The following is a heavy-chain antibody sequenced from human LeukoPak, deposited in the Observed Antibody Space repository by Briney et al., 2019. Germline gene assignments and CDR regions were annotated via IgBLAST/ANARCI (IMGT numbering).Heavy chain of an antibody. V-gene: IGHV3-74*01. D-gene: IGHD5-12*01. CDR3: ARESPRVVAVDY. J-gene: IGHJ4*02. Sequence: GGSLRLSCAASGLTFSSYWMHWVRQAPGKGLVWVSRINSDGSSTSYADSVKGRFTISRDNAKNTLYLQMNSLRAEDTAVYYCARESPRVVAVDYWGQGTLVTVSS. CDR2: INSDGSST. CDR1: GLTFSSYW.